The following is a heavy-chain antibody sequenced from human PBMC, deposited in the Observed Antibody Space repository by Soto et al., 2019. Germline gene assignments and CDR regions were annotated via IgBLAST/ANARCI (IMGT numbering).Heavy chain of an antibody. J-gene: IGHJ4*02. D-gene: IGHD3-22*01. CDR1: GFTFSNAW. V-gene: IGHV3-15*01. Sequence: GGSLRLSCAASGFTFSNAWMSWVRQAPGKGLEWVGRIKSKTDGGTTDYAAPVRGRFTILRDDSKNTLYLQMNSLKTEDTAVYYCTTEVDYYDSSGYYSIDYWGQGTLVTVSS. CDR3: TTEVDYYDSSGYYSIDY. CDR2: IKSKTDGGTT.